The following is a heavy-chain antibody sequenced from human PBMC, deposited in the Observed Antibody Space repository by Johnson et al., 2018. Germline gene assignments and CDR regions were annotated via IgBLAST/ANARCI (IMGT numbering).Heavy chain of an antibody. CDR3: TILGHFGDNAFDI. CDR2: IYSDDTT. J-gene: IGHJ3*02. V-gene: IGHV3-66*02. D-gene: IGHD3-16*01. CDR1: GFTFTTKY. Sequence: VQLVESEGDLVQPGGSLRLSCATSGFTFTTKYMSWVRQAPGKGLDWVAIIYSDDTTYYADSVTGRFSISRDNSKNTLRLQMNSLRVEDTAVYYCTILGHFGDNAFDIWGQGTMVTVSS.